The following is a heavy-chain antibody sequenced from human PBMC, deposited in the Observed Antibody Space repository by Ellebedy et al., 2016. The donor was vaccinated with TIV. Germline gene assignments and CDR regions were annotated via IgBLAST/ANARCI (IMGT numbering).Heavy chain of an antibody. CDR2: IYSGGST. J-gene: IGHJ4*02. CDR1: GFPFSSYW. CDR3: ARGSTVVTPAFDY. D-gene: IGHD4-23*01. Sequence: GESLKIPCAASGFPFSSYWMNWVRQAPGKGLEWVSFIYSGGSTYYADSVKGRFTISRDNSKNTLYLQMNSLRVEDTAVYYCARGSTVVTPAFDYWGQGILVTVSS. V-gene: IGHV3-66*01.